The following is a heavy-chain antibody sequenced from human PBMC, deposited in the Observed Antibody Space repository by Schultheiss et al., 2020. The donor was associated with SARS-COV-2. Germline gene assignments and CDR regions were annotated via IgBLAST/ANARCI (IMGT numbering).Heavy chain of an antibody. V-gene: IGHV4-39*07. CDR1: GGSISSSSYY. D-gene: IGHD3-10*01. CDR2: INHSGST. J-gene: IGHJ4*02. CDR3: ATRYYYGSGSPPDY. Sequence: SETLSLTCTVSGGSISSSSYYWGWIRQPPGKGLEWIGEINHSGSTNYNPSLKSRVTISVDTSKNQFSLKLSSVTAADTAVYYCATRYYYGSGSPPDYWGQGTLVTVSS.